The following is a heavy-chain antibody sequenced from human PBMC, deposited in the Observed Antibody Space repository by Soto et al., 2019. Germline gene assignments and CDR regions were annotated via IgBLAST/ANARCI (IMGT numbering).Heavy chain of an antibody. V-gene: IGHV1-46*01. CDR3: ARLDRVGPNTVP. CDR2: INPTSGST. Sequence: QVQLMQSGAEVKRPGASVNISCQAFGYTFTTHYMHWVRQAPGQGLVWMGMINPTSGSTTYSQNFQGRVTLTRDTSTRPVYMELSSLRSEDTAVYYCARLDRVGPNTVPWGQGTLVTVSS. D-gene: IGHD1-26*01. J-gene: IGHJ5*02. CDR1: GYTFTTHY.